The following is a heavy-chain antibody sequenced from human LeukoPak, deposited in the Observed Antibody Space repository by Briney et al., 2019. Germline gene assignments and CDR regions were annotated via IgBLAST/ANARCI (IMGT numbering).Heavy chain of an antibody. Sequence: ASVKVSCKASGYTFTSYDINWVRQAAGQGLEWMGWMNPNNGNTDYAQKFQGRVTMTRNTSINTAYMELSSLRSEDTAVYYCARVTRRGDMFDPWAQGTLVTVSS. CDR3: ARVTRRGDMFDP. D-gene: IGHD2-21*01. J-gene: IGHJ5*02. CDR2: MNPNNGNT. CDR1: GYTFTSYD. V-gene: IGHV1-8*01.